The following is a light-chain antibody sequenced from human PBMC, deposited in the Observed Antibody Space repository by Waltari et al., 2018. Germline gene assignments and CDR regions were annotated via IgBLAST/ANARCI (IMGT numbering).Light chain of an antibody. CDR2: GKN. Sequence: SSELTQDPAVSVALGQTVRITSQGGSLRNYYARWYQQKPGQAPVLVIYGKNNRPSGIPDRFSGSSSGNTASLTITGAQAEDEADYYCNSRDSSGNHVVFGGGTKLTVL. CDR3: NSRDSSGNHVV. J-gene: IGLJ2*01. CDR1: SLRNYY. V-gene: IGLV3-19*01.